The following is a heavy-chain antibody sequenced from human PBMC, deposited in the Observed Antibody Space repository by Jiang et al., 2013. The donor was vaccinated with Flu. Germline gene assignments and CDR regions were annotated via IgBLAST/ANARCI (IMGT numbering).Heavy chain of an antibody. CDR2: ISGSGGST. CDR3: AKDPRCSGGSCYSGFGG. Sequence: QLLESGGGLVQPGGSLRLSCAASGFTFSSYAMSWVRQAPGKGLEWVSAISGSGGSTYYADSVKGRFTISRDNSKNTLYLQMNSLRAEDTAVYYCAKDPRCSGGSCYSGFGGWGQGTLVTVSS. V-gene: IGHV3-23*01. J-gene: IGHJ4*02. D-gene: IGHD2-15*01. CDR1: GFTFSSYA.